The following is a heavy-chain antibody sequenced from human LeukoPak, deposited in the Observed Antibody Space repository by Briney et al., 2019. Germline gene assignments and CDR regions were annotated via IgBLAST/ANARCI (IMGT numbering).Heavy chain of an antibody. D-gene: IGHD3-16*01. Sequence: GGSLRLSCAGSGFTLSNYYMNWVRQAPGKGLEWVSLIRDSGATFYADSVKGRFTTSRDNSKNTIYFQMNRLRVEDTAGYFCARDRAVTQVWAGFDSWGQGTQVTVSS. J-gene: IGHJ5*01. CDR1: GFTLSNYY. CDR3: ARDRAVTQVWAGFDS. V-gene: IGHV3-66*03. CDR2: IRDSGAT.